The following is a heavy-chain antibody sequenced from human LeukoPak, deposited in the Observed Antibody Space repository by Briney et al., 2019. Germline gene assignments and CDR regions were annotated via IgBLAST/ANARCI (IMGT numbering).Heavy chain of an antibody. J-gene: IGHJ6*02. CDR1: GFTFSSYA. V-gene: IGHV3-23*01. D-gene: IGHD3-3*01. CDR3: ANLEWPPYYYYGMDV. Sequence: GMSLRLSCAASGFTFSSYAISWVRQAPGKGLEWVSSISASGGSTYYADSVKGRFTISRDNSKNTLYLQMNSLRAEDTAVYYCANLEWPPYYYYGMDVWGQGTTVTVSS. CDR2: ISASGGST.